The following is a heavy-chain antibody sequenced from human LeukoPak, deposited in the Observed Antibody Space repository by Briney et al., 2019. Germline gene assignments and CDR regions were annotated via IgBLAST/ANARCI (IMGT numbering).Heavy chain of an antibody. CDR2: ISYRGAT. D-gene: IGHD6-25*01. V-gene: IGHV4-59*01. CDR1: GGSITGYS. J-gene: IGHJ4*02. Sequence: SETLSLTCTVSGGSITGYSWSWFRQSPVKGLEWIGYISYRGATNSNPFLKSRVTVSLDMSKNQFSLKLNSVTAADTAVYYCARGTAAVYWGQGTLVTVSS. CDR3: ARGTAAVY.